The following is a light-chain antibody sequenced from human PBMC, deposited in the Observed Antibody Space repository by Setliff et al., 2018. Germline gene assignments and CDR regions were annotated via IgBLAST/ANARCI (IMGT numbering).Light chain of an antibody. CDR3: SSYAGSNNFV. J-gene: IGLJ1*01. V-gene: IGLV2-14*03. Sequence: QSALTQPASVSGSPGQSITISCTGTSSDIGAYDYVSWYQYHPGKAPKFIIYDVSQRPSGVSNRFSGSKSGNTASLTISGLQAEDEADYYCSSYAGSNNFVFGTGTKVTVL. CDR1: SSDIGAYDY. CDR2: DVS.